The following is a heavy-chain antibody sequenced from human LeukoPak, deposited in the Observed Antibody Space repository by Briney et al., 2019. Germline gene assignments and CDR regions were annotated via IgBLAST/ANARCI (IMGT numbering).Heavy chain of an antibody. V-gene: IGHV3-7*01. CDR3: ARDRKPKWNLLTLDS. CDR2: IKHDGSET. CDR1: GFTFSTYW. J-gene: IGHJ4*02. D-gene: IGHD1-7*01. Sequence: GGSLRLSCAASGFTFSTYWMNWVRQAPGMGLEWVANIKHDGSETYYVDSVKGRFTISRDNAKNALYLHMSTLRVEDSAVYYCARDRKPKWNLLTLDSWGQGTLVTVSS.